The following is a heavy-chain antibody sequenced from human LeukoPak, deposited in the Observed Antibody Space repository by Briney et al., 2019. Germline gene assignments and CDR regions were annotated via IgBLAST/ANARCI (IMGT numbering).Heavy chain of an antibody. D-gene: IGHD3-22*01. CDR1: GFTFSSYG. CDR3: AKDSSIVVVIPFDY. V-gene: IGHV3-23*01. Sequence: GGSLRLSCAASGFTFSSYGMHWVRQAPGKGLEWVSAISGSGGSTYYADSVKGRFTISRDNSKNTLYLQMNSLRAEDTAVYYCAKDSSIVVVIPFDYWGQGTLVTVSS. CDR2: ISGSGGST. J-gene: IGHJ4*02.